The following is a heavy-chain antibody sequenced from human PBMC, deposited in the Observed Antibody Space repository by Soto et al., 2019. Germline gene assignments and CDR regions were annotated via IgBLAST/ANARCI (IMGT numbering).Heavy chain of an antibody. V-gene: IGHV1-69*06. CDR2: IIPIFATV. CDR3: TIWWEAVRYQNYVLDV. CDR1: GGTHNNYA. J-gene: IGHJ6*02. D-gene: IGHD1-26*01. Sequence: QVQLLQSGSEVRKPGSSVKVSCKASGGTHNNYAFTWVRQARGQGLEWVGGIIPIFATVVYAQRFEGRVTSSEDKSTSTAYMELANLSFDDTAVYYCTIWWEAVRYQNYVLDVWGQGTAITVSS.